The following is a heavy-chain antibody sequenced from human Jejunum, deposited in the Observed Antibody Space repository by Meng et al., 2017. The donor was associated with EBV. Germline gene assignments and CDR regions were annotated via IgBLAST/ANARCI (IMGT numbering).Heavy chain of an antibody. CDR1: GYRFTTYF. V-gene: IGHV1-2*06. CDR2: INCNNGDT. Sequence: QGQLVQSGTEVKKPGASGRVSCKASGYRFTTYFIHWVRQAPGQGLEWMGRINCNNGDTDYAQKFQDRVTMTRDTSITTAYMDLTGLTSNDTAFYYCARIRYGTGTDWFDPWGQGTLVTVSS. J-gene: IGHJ5*02. D-gene: IGHD3-10*01. CDR3: ARIRYGTGTDWFDP.